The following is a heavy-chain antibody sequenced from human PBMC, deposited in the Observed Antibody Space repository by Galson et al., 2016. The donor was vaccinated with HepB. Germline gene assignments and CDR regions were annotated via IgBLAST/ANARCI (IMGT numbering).Heavy chain of an antibody. CDR2: ISTNSGST. J-gene: IGHJ4*02. CDR1: GYIFTRNG. Sequence: SVKVSCKASGYIFTRNGISWVRQAPGQGLEWLGWISTNSGSTNYAQKVQDRTTMTTDTSTRTVYMELRSLTSDDTAVYYCARDANWNLDYWGQGTLVTVSS. V-gene: IGHV1-18*01. D-gene: IGHD1-1*01. CDR3: ARDANWNLDY.